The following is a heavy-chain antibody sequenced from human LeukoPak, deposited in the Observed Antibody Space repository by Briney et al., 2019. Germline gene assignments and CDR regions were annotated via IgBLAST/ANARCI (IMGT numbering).Heavy chain of an antibody. J-gene: IGHJ4*02. D-gene: IGHD6-13*01. CDR1: GFTFSSYA. CDR2: ISYDGSNK. CDR3: AKPSGYSSSWYSYYFDY. Sequence: GGSLRLSCAASGFTFSSYAVHWVSQAPGKGLEWVAVISYDGSNKYYADSVQGRFTISRDNSKNTLYLQMNSLRAEDTAVYYCAKPSGYSSSWYSYYFDYWGQGTLVTVSS. V-gene: IGHV3-30-3*02.